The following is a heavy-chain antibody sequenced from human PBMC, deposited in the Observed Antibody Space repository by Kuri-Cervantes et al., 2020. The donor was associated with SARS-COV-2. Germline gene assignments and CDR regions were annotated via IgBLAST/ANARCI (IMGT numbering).Heavy chain of an antibody. Sequence: SETLSLTCAAYGGSFIGYYWSWIRQPPGKGLEWLGHIYTSGSTNYNPSLKSRVTISVDTSKNQFSLKQSSVTAADTSVYYCAKKEGGDCSSTSCYAIDWYFDLWGHGTLVTVSS. D-gene: IGHD2-2*01. CDR1: GGSFIGYY. J-gene: IGHJ2*01. CDR3: AKKEGGDCSSTSCYAIDWYFDL. CDR2: IYTSGST. V-gene: IGHV4-4*08.